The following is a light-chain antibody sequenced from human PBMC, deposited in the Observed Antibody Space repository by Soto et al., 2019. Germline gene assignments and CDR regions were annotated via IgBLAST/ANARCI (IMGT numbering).Light chain of an antibody. CDR1: SSDVGGYNH. CDR2: DVS. V-gene: IGLV2-11*01. J-gene: IGLJ2*01. Sequence: QSALTQPRSVSGSPGQSVTISCTGTSSDVGGYNHVSWYQQHPGKAPKYMIYDVSKRPSGVPDRFSGSKSGNTASLTIFGLQAEDESDYYCCSYAGSYTFVFGGGTKLTVL. CDR3: CSYAGSYTFV.